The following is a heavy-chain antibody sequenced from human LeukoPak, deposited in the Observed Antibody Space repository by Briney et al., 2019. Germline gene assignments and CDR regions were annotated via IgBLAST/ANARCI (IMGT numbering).Heavy chain of an antibody. Sequence: GGSLRLSCAASGFTFSSYGRHWVRQAPGKGLEWVAFIRYDGSNKYYADSVKGRFTISRDNSKNTLYLQMNSLRAEDTAVYYCAKGGYSSTHWGYYFDYWGQGTLVTVSS. CDR1: GFTFSSYG. CDR3: AKGGYSSTHWGYYFDY. V-gene: IGHV3-30*02. J-gene: IGHJ4*02. D-gene: IGHD6-13*01. CDR2: IRYDGSNK.